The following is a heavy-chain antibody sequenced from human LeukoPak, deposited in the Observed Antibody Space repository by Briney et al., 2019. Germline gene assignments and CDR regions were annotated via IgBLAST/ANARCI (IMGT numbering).Heavy chain of an antibody. CDR2: INADGNST. CDR1: GFTFSSYT. CDR3: ALLPPDAFDV. J-gene: IGHJ3*01. V-gene: IGHV3-74*03. Sequence: GGSLRLSCAASGFTFSSYTMNWVRQAPGKGLVWVSRINADGNSTAYADSVRDRFTISRDNDKNTIYLQMNRLRDEDTAVYYCALLPPDAFDVWGQGTVVTVS. D-gene: IGHD3-22*01.